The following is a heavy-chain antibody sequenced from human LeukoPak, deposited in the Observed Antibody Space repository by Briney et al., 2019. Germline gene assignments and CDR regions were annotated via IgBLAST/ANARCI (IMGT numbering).Heavy chain of an antibody. J-gene: IGHJ6*03. D-gene: IGHD4-17*01. V-gene: IGHV3-7*01. CDR2: IKQDGSEK. CDR1: GFTLSSYW. CDR3: ARGPSYGLYYYYYYMDV. Sequence: GGSLRLSCAASGFTLSSYWMSWVRQAPGKGLEWVANIKQDGSEKYYVDSVKGRFTISRDNAKNSLYLQMNSLRAEDTAVYYCARGPSYGLYYYYYYMDVWGKGTTVTISS.